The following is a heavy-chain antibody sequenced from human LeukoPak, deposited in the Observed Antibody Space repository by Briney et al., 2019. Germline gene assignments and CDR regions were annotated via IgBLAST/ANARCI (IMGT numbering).Heavy chain of an antibody. CDR1: GYSSTNYW. J-gene: IGHJ3*02. V-gene: IGHV5-51*01. Sequence: GESLKISCKGSGYSSTNYWIGWVRQMPGKGLERMGIIYPGDSDTRYSPSFQGQVTISADKSINTAYLQWSSLKASDTAMYYCARRGYCSGDGCFSHAFDIWGQGTMVTVSS. CDR3: ARRGYCSGDGCFSHAFDI. CDR2: IYPGDSDT. D-gene: IGHD2-15*01.